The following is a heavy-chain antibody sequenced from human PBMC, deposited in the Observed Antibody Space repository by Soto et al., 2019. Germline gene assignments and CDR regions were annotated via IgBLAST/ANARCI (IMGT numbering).Heavy chain of an antibody. V-gene: IGHV4-39*01. CDR1: GGSISSSSYY. D-gene: IGHD1-26*01. CDR3: ARPIVGATTGGYYFDY. J-gene: IGHJ4*02. CDR2: IYYSGST. Sequence: ETLSLTCTVSGGSISSSSYYWGWIRQPPGKGLEWIGSIYYSGSTYYNPSLKSRVTISVDTSKNQFSLKLSSVTAADTAVYYCARPIVGATTGGYYFDYWGQGTLVTVSS.